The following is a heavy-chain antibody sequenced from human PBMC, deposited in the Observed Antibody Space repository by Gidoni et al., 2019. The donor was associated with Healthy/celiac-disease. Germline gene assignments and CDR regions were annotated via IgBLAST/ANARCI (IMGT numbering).Heavy chain of an antibody. D-gene: IGHD2-15*01. Sequence: EVQLVESGGGLVQPGGSLRLSCAASGFTFSSYWMHCARQAPGKGLVWVSRFNSDGSSTSYADSVKGRFTISRDNAKNTLYLQMNSLRAEDTAVYYCARVDYCSGGSCYLYYYYGMDVWGQGTTVTVSS. V-gene: IGHV3-74*01. J-gene: IGHJ6*02. CDR2: FNSDGSST. CDR1: GFTFSSYW. CDR3: ARVDYCSGGSCYLYYYYGMDV.